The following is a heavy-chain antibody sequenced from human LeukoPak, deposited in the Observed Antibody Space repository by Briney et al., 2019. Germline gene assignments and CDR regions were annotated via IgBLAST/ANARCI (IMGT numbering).Heavy chain of an antibody. CDR2: ISGIGAGT. D-gene: IGHD3-22*01. J-gene: IGHJ4*02. Sequence: TEGWLRLSCVASGFTFRIYAVSCVRQAPGRGLGWVSSISGIGAGTFYADSVKGRFTISRDKSKNTLFLQMNSLRAEDSAIYYCAKDRPNYYYSSSHYYRRNGDYWGQGTLVTVSS. CDR3: AKDRPNYYYSSSHYYRRNGDY. V-gene: IGHV3-23*01. CDR1: GFTFRIYA.